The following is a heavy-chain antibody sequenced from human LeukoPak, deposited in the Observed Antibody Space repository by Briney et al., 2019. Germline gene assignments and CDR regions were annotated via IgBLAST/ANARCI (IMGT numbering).Heavy chain of an antibody. Sequence: SETLSLTCTVSGGSISSSSYYWGWIRQPPGKGLEWIGSIYYSGSTYYNPSLKSRVTISVDTSKNQFSLKLSSVTAADTAVYYCAREGVAAAGYWYFDLWGRGTLVTVSS. CDR1: GGSISSSSYY. V-gene: IGHV4-39*07. CDR3: AREGVAAAGYWYFDL. D-gene: IGHD6-13*01. J-gene: IGHJ2*01. CDR2: IYYSGST.